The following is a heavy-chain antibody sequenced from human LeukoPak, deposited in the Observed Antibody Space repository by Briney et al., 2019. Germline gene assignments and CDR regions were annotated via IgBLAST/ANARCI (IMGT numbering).Heavy chain of an antibody. J-gene: IGHJ4*02. CDR2: INPNSGGT. Sequence: ASVKASCKASGYTFTGYYMHWVRQAPGQGLEWMGWINPNSGGTNYAQKFQGRVTMTRDTSISTAYMELSRLRSDDTAVYYCARDRDYYDSSGYYYEGYYFDYWGQGTLVTVSS. D-gene: IGHD3-22*01. CDR1: GYTFTGYY. CDR3: ARDRDYYDSSGYYYEGYYFDY. V-gene: IGHV1-2*02.